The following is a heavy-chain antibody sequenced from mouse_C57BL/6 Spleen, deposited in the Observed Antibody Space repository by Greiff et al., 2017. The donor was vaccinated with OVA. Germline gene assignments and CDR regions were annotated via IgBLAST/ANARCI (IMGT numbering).Heavy chain of an antibody. D-gene: IGHD2-4*01. CDR1: GFTFSDYG. Sequence: EVKLVESGGGLVKPGGSLKLSCAASGFTFSDYGMHWVRQAPEKGLEWVAYISSGSSTIYYADTVKGRFTISRDNAKNTLFLQMTSLRSEDTAMYYFASGGDMITNWEDYFDYWGQGTTLTVSS. CDR3: ASGGDMITNWEDYFDY. CDR2: ISSGSSTI. J-gene: IGHJ2*01. V-gene: IGHV5-17*01.